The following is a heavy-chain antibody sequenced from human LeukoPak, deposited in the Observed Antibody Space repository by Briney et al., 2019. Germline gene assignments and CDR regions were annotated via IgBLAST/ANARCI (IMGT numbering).Heavy chain of an antibody. CDR1: GGSFSGYY. D-gene: IGHD3-22*01. J-gene: IGHJ4*02. V-gene: IGHV4-34*01. Sequence: KPSETLSLTCAVYGGSFSGYYWRWIRQPPGKGLEWIGEINHSGSTNYNPSLKSRVTISVDTSKNQFSLKLSSVTAADTAVYYCARTQFRDYDSSGYYYWGQGTLVTVSS. CDR3: ARTQFRDYDSSGYYY. CDR2: INHSGST.